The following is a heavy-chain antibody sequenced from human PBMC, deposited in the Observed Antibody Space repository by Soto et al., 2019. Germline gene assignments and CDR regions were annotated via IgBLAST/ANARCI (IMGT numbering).Heavy chain of an antibody. CDR1: GDTFNGDD. V-gene: IGHV1-2*04. J-gene: IGHJ3*02. CDR3: ATSSTVIMRAFDI. Sequence: ASGKVSCKASGDTFNGDDINWVRQAPGQGLEWMGWINPNSGGPNYAQKFQGWVTMTRDTSISTAYMELSRLRSDDTAVYYCATSSTVIMRAFDIRGQGTMVTVSS. CDR2: INPNSGGP. D-gene: IGHD4-17*01.